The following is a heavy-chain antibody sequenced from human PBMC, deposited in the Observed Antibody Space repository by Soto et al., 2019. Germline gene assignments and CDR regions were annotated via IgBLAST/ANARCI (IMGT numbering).Heavy chain of an antibody. J-gene: IGHJ3*02. CDR3: ATAYVYDFENSNYYRDAFDI. Sequence: GESLKISCKGSGYSFTNYWISWVRQMPGKGLEWMAIMYPDDSDIRYSPSFEAHVTISADKSTSTAFLQWSSLKASDTAMYYCATAYVYDFENSNYYRDAFDIWGQGTLVTVSS. V-gene: IGHV5-51*01. CDR2: MYPDDSDI. CDR1: GYSFTNYW. D-gene: IGHD3-22*01.